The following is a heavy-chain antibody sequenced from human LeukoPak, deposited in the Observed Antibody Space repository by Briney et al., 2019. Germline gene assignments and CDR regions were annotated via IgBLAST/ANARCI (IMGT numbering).Heavy chain of an antibody. CDR3: ARDQLELKIFAP. CDR1: GGSISSGGYY. D-gene: IGHD1-7*01. J-gene: IGHJ5*02. CDR2: IYYSGST. Sequence: SETLSLTCTVSGGSISSGGYYWSWIRQHPGKGLEWIGYIYYSGSTYYNPSLKSRVTISVDTSKNQFSLKLSSVTAADTAVYYCARDQLELKIFAPWGQGTLVTVSS. V-gene: IGHV4-31*03.